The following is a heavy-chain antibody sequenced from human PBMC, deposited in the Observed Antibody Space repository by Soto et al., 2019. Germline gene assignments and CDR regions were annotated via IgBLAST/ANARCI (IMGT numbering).Heavy chain of an antibody. CDR3: ARVIAARPGYYYGMDV. D-gene: IGHD6-6*01. CDR2: MNPNSGNT. CDR1: GYTFTSYD. J-gene: IGHJ6*02. V-gene: IGHV1-8*01. Sequence: QVQLVQSGAEVKKPGASVKVSCKASGYTFTSYDINWVRQATGQGLEWMGWMNPNSGNTGYAQKFQGRVTMTRNTSRSTAYMELSSLRSEDTAVYYCARVIAARPGYYYGMDVWGQGTTVTVSS.